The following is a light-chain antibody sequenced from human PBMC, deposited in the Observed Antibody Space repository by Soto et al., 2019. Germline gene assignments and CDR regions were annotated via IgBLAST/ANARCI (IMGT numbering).Light chain of an antibody. CDR2: DVG. CDR1: TSDIGCYNY. V-gene: IGLV2-14*03. J-gene: IGLJ2*01. CDR3: SSYGASSTL. Sequence: QSVLTQPASVSGSPGQSITISCTGSTSDIGCYNYVSWYQQHPGKAPKLLIYDVGYRPSGISDRFSGSKSGNTASLTISGLQPEDEADYYCSSYGASSTLFGSGTKLIVL.